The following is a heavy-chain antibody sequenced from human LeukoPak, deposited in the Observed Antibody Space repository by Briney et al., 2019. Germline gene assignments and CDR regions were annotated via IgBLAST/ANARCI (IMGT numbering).Heavy chain of an antibody. Sequence: PSETLSLTCTVYGGSISSGGYYWSWIRQHPGKGLEWIGYIYYSGSTYYNPSLKSRVTISVDTSKNQFSLKLSSVTAADTAVYYCARSRTFYYDSSGYYSDAFDIWGQGTMVTVSS. CDR1: GGSISSGGYY. CDR2: IYYSGST. CDR3: ARSRTFYYDSSGYYSDAFDI. V-gene: IGHV4-31*03. J-gene: IGHJ3*02. D-gene: IGHD3-22*01.